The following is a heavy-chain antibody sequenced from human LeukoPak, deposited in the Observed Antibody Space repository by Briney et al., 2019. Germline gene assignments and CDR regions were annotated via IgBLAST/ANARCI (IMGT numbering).Heavy chain of an antibody. D-gene: IGHD5-18*01. Sequence: GGSLRLSCAASGFTFDDYAMHWVRQAPGRGLVWVSRINSDGSSTSYADSVKGRFTISRDNAKNTLYLQMNSLRAEDTAVYYCARDTAMANYYYYGMDVWGQGTTVTVSS. CDR1: GFTFDDYA. J-gene: IGHJ6*02. CDR2: INSDGSST. CDR3: ARDTAMANYYYYGMDV. V-gene: IGHV3-74*01.